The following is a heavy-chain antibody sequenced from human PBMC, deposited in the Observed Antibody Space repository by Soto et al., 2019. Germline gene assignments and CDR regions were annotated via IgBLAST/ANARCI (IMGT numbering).Heavy chain of an antibody. CDR2: IIPILGTA. J-gene: IGHJ5*02. V-gene: IGHV1-69*13. Sequence: ASVKVSCKASGGTFSSYAISWVRQAPGQGLEWMGGIIPILGTANYAQKFQGRVTITADESTSTAYMELSSLRSEDTAVYYCARDHYYDSSGYLWFDPWGQGTLVTVSS. CDR1: GGTFSSYA. D-gene: IGHD3-22*01. CDR3: ARDHYYDSSGYLWFDP.